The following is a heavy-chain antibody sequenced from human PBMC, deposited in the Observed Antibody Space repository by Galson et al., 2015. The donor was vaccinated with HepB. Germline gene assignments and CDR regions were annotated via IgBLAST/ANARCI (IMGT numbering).Heavy chain of an antibody. J-gene: IGHJ3*02. Sequence: SVKVSCKVSGYTLTELSMHWVRQTPGKGLEWMGGFDPEDGETIYAQKFQGRVTMTEDTSTDTAYMELSSLRSDDAAVYFCATHIGLPIIALAAYRAFDIWGQGTMVTVSS. CDR2: FDPEDGET. D-gene: IGHD6-19*01. CDR1: GYTLTELS. CDR3: ATHIGLPIIALAAYRAFDI. V-gene: IGHV1-24*01.